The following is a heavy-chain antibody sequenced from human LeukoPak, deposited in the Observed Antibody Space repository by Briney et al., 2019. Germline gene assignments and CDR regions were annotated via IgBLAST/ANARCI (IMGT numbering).Heavy chain of an antibody. V-gene: IGHV3-23*01. D-gene: IGHD6-13*01. Sequence: AGGSLRLSCAASGFTFSSYAMGWVRQAPGKGLEWVSAIGGSGGSTYYADSVKGRFTISRDNSKNTLYLQMNSLRAEDTAVYYCAKDSYSSSWEYYFGMDVWGQGTTVTVSS. CDR1: GFTFSSYA. J-gene: IGHJ6*02. CDR2: IGGSGGST. CDR3: AKDSYSSSWEYYFGMDV.